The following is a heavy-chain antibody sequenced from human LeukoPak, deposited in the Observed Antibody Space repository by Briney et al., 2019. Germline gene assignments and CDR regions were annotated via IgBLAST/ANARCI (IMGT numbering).Heavy chain of an antibody. CDR1: GFTFSSYT. Sequence: GGSLRLSCAASGFTFSSYTMSWVRQAPGKGLEWVSAISGSGGSTYYADSVKGRFTISRDNSKNTLYLQMNSLRAEDTAVYYCAKLYSGCYKYFDYWGQGTLVTVSS. CDR2: ISGSGGST. V-gene: IGHV3-23*01. J-gene: IGHJ4*02. D-gene: IGHD1-26*01. CDR3: AKLYSGCYKYFDY.